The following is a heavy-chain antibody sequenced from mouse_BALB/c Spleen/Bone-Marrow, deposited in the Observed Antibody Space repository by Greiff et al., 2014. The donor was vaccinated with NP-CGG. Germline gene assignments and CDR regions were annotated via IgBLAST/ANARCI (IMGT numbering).Heavy chain of an antibody. CDR2: INPSNGRT. CDR1: GYTFTSYW. CDR3: ARTYFDY. Sequence: QLQESGAELVKPGASVKLSCKASGYTFTSYWMHWVKQRPGQGLEWIGEINPSNGRTNYNEKFKSKATLTVDKSSSTAYTQLSDLTSEDSAVNYCARTYFDYWGQGTTLTVSS. V-gene: IGHV1S81*02. J-gene: IGHJ2*01.